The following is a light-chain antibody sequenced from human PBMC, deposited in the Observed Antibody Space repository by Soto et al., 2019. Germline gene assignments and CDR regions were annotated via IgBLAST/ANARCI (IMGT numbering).Light chain of an antibody. CDR2: GAS. V-gene: IGKV3-20*01. J-gene: IGKJ1*01. CDR1: QSVSSSY. Sequence: EIVLTQSPGTLSLSPGERATLSCRASQSVSSSYLAWYQQKPGQAPRLLIYGASSRATGIPDRFSGSGSGTDFTLIINRLEPEDFAVYYCHQYGSSWTFGQGTKVEIK. CDR3: HQYGSSWT.